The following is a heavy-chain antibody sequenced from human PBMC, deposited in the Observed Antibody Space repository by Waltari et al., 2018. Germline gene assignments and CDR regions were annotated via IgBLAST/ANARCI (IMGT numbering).Heavy chain of an antibody. V-gene: IGHV4-59*01. J-gene: IGHJ1*01. D-gene: IGHD3-22*01. CDR3: ARDSYDSSGYTLGYFQH. Sequence: QVQLQESGPGLVKPSETLSLTCTVPGGSISSYYWSWIRQPPGKGLEWIGYIYYSGSTNYNPSLKSRVTISVDTSKNQFSLKLSSVTAADTAVYYCARDSYDSSGYTLGYFQHWGQGTLVTVSS. CDR1: GGSISSYY. CDR2: IYYSGST.